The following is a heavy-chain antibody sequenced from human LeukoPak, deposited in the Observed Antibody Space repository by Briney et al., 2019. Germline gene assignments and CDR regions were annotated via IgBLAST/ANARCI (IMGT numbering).Heavy chain of an antibody. V-gene: IGHV4-34*01. CDR3: ARAEWSGYFNWFDP. D-gene: IGHD3-3*01. Sequence: SETLSLTCAVSGGSFSGYYWSWIRQAPGKGLEWIGEINHSGSTNYNPSLKSRVTISVDTSKNQFSLKLSSVTAADTAVYYCARAEWSGYFNWFDPWGQGTLVTVSS. CDR2: INHSGST. CDR1: GGSFSGYY. J-gene: IGHJ5*02.